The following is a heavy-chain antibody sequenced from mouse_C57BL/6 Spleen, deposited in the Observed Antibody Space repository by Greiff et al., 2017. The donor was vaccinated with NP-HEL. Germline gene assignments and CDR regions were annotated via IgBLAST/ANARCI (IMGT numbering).Heavy chain of an antibody. V-gene: IGHV1-22*01. CDR2: INPNNGGT. Sequence: EVQLQQSGPELVKPGASVKMSCKASGYTFTDYNMHWVKQSHGTSLEWIGYINPNNGGTSYNQKFKGKATLTGNKSASTAYMELRSRTAEDSAVYYCDSYAYYAMDYWGQRTSVTVAS. CDR1: GYTFTDYN. J-gene: IGHJ4*01. D-gene: IGHD2-12*01. CDR3: DSYAYYAMDY.